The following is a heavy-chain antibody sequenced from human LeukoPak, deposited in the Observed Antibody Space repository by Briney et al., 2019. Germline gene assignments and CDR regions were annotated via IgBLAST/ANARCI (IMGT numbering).Heavy chain of an antibody. CDR3: ARYDGGVAIDY. CDR1: GFTFSSYG. J-gene: IGHJ4*02. D-gene: IGHD3-16*01. CDR2: IKEGGSDK. V-gene: IGHV3-7*01. Sequence: GGSLRLSCAASGFTFSSYGMHWVRQAPGKGLEWVANIKEGGSDKYYVDSVKGRFTIPRHNAENSLYLQMNSLRAEDTAVYYCARYDGGVAIDYWGQGTLVTVSS.